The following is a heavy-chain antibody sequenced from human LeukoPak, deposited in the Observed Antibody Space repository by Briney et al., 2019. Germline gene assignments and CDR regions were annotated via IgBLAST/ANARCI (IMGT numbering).Heavy chain of an antibody. J-gene: IGHJ4*02. CDR3: ARDLANTGWYTFDY. V-gene: IGHV6-1*01. CDR2: TYYRYKWYN. D-gene: IGHD6-19*01. Sequence: SQTLSLTCDISGDSVYSINGAWTWIRQSPSRGLEWLGRTYYRYKWYNEYAESMKGRMTITPDTSNNRFSLQLNSVTPDDTAVYYCARDLANTGWYTFDYWGQGTLVTVSS. CDR1: GDSVYSINGA.